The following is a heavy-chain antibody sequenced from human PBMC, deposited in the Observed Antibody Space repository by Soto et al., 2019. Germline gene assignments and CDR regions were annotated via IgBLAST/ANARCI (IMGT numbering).Heavy chain of an antibody. J-gene: IGHJ4*02. CDR2: ISYDGSNK. V-gene: IGHV3-30-3*01. CDR3: ARDTDTYYYDSSGYSD. Sequence: QVQLVESGGGVVQPGRSLRLSCAASGFTFSSYAMHWVRQAPGKGLEWVAVISYDGSNKYYADSVKGRFTISRDNSKNTRYLQMNSLRAEDTAVYYCARDTDTYYYDSSGYSDWGQGTLVTVSS. CDR1: GFTFSSYA. D-gene: IGHD3-22*01.